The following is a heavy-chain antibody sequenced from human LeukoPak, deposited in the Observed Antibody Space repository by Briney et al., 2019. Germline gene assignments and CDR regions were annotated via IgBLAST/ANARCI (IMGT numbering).Heavy chain of an antibody. Sequence: GGSLRLSCATSGVTFTDYYMSWIRQAPGKGLEWVSYVSVSGTTMYYADSVKGRFTLSRDNAKNSLYLQMNSLRAEDTAVYYCARAPYGDYGGYYYYGMDVWGQGTTVTVSS. CDR3: ARAPYGDYGGYYYYGMDV. V-gene: IGHV3-11*01. D-gene: IGHD4-17*01. J-gene: IGHJ6*02. CDR2: VSVSGTTM. CDR1: GVTFTDYY.